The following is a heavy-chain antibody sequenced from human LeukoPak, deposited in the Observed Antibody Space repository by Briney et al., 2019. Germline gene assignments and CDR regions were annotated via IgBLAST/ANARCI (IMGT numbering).Heavy chain of an antibody. V-gene: IGHV1-8*01. CDR2: MNPNSGNT. CDR3: ARAVEMAPFVDY. CDR1: GYTFTSYD. D-gene: IGHD5-24*01. J-gene: IGHJ4*02. Sequence: ASVKVSCKASGYTFTSYDINWVRQATGQGLEWMGWMNPNSGNTGYAQKFQGRVTMTRNTSISTAYMELSSLRSEDTAVYYCARAVEMAPFVDYWGQGTLVTVPS.